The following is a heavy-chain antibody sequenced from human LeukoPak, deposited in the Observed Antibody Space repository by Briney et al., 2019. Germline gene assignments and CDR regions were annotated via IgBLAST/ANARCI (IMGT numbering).Heavy chain of an antibody. Sequence: SETLSLTCSVSDGSMTNYYWSWIRQPAGKGLEWIGRMRTSVNNHYNPSLARRVSMSVDTSKRQLSLELSSMTAADTAVYYCARLATCYYGSMTYYFFEHWGQGILVTVSS. J-gene: IGHJ4*02. CDR1: DGSMTNYY. CDR2: MRTSVNN. V-gene: IGHV4-4*07. CDR3: ARLATCYYGSMTYYFFEH. D-gene: IGHD3-10*01.